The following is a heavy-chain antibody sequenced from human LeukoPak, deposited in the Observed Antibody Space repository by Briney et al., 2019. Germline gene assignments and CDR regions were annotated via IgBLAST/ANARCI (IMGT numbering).Heavy chain of an antibody. CDR3: AKANSAYDYDYFDY. CDR1: GGTFSSYA. V-gene: IGHV1-69*13. J-gene: IGHJ4*02. D-gene: IGHD5-12*01. Sequence: GASVKVSCKASGGTFSSYAISWVRQAPGQGLEWMGGIIPIFGTANYAQKFQGRVTITADESTSTAYMELSSLRSEDTAVYYCAKANSAYDYDYFDYWGQGTLVTVSS. CDR2: IIPIFGTA.